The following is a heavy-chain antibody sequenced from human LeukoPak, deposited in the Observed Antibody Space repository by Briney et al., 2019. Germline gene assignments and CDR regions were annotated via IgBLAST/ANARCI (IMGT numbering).Heavy chain of an antibody. D-gene: IGHD4-17*01. CDR3: ARDPRGDYDY. J-gene: IGHJ4*02. V-gene: IGHV1-2*02. Sequence: ASVKVSCKASGYTFTAAYNIHWLRQAPGQGPEFMGWINPSSGDTRYAPTFQGRVTVTRDTVISTAYMELSSLTSDDPAVYYCARDPRGDYDYWGQGTLVTVSS. CDR2: INPSSGDT. CDR1: GYTFTAAYN.